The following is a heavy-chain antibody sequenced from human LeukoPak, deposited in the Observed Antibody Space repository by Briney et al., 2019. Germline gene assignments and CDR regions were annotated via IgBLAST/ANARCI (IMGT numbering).Heavy chain of an antibody. CDR1: GFTFDDYA. CDR2: ISWDGGST. V-gene: IGHV3-43D*03. J-gene: IGHJ6*03. CDR3: AKGIAAAGPREDYYYYMDV. D-gene: IGHD6-13*01. Sequence: GGSLRLSCAASGFTFDDYAMHWVRQAPGKGLEWVSLISWDGGSTYYADSVKGRFTISRDNSKNSLYLQMNSLRAEDTALYYCAKGIAAAGPREDYYYYMDVWGKGTTVTVSS.